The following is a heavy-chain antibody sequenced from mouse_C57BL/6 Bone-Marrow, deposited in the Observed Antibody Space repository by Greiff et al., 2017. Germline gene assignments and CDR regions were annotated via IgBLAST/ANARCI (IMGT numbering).Heavy chain of an antibody. J-gene: IGHJ2*01. CDR2: IYPGSGST. D-gene: IGHD1-1*01. CDR1: GYTFTSYW. Sequence: VQLQQSGAELVKPGASVKMSCKASGYTFTSYWITWVKQRPGKGLEWIGDIYPGSGSTNYNEKFKSKATLTVDTSSSTAYMQLSSLTSEDSAVYYCATPITTGGADYWGQGTTLTVSS. CDR3: ATPITTGGADY. V-gene: IGHV1-55*01.